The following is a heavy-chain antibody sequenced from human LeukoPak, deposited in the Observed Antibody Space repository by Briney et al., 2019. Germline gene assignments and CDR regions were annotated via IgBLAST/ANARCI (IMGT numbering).Heavy chain of an antibody. D-gene: IGHD3-10*01. CDR2: IIGSGGST. CDR1: VLPSSNYA. Sequence: QPGGSLRLSCAASVLPSSNYAMSWIRQPPGKGLQWVASIIGSGGSTTYADSVKGRFTISRDDSRNTLYLQMNSLRPEDTAVYYCAKDRSIRFYGSGSYYPFDYWGQGTLVTVSS. V-gene: IGHV3-23*01. CDR3: AKDRSIRFYGSGSYYPFDY. J-gene: IGHJ4*02.